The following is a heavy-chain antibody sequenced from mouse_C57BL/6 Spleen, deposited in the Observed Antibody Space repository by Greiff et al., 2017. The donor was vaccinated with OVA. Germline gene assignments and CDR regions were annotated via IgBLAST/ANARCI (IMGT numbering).Heavy chain of an antibody. V-gene: IGHV2-9-1*01. CDR1: GFSLTSYA. CDR2: IWTGGGT. Sequence: VMLVESGPGLVAPSQSLSITCTVSGFSLTSYAISWVRQPPGKGLEWLGVIWTGGGTNYNSALKSRLSISKDNSKSQVFLKMNSLQTDDTARYYCARNLVDGYYPWFAYWGQGTLVTVSA. J-gene: IGHJ3*01. D-gene: IGHD2-3*01. CDR3: ARNLVDGYYPWFAY.